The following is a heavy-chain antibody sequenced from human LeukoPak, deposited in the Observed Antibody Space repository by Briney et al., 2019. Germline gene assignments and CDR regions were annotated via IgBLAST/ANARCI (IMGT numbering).Heavy chain of an antibody. Sequence: GGSLRLSCAASGFTFSSYSMNWVRQAPGKGLEWVSSISSSSSYIYYADSVKGRFTISRDNAKNSLYLQMNSLRAEDTAVYYCARDPSNYYDPSGWGQGTLVTVFS. D-gene: IGHD3-22*01. J-gene: IGHJ4*02. CDR1: GFTFSSYS. CDR2: ISSSSSYI. CDR3: ARDPSNYYDPSG. V-gene: IGHV3-21*01.